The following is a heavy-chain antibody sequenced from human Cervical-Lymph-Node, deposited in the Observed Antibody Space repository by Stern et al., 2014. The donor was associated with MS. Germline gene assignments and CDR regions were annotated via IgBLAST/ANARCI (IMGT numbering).Heavy chain of an antibody. CDR1: GGSITSGNYY. CDR3: ARAAHVGEGYYYYGVDV. V-gene: IGHV4-61*02. D-gene: IGHD3-10*01. J-gene: IGHJ6*02. Sequence: QLQLQESGPGLVKPSQTLSLTCAVSGGSITSGNYYWSWIRQPAGKGLEWIGRIYTSGSTNYSPSLKSRVTISLDTSKNQFSLKLISGTAADTAVYYCARAAHVGEGYYYYGVDVWGQGTTVTVSS. CDR2: IYTSGST.